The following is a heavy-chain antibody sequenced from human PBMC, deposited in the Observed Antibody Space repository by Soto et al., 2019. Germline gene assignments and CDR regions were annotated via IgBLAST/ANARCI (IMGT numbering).Heavy chain of an antibody. J-gene: IGHJ4*02. D-gene: IGHD5-12*01. CDR2: IYWDDDK. CDR1: GVSLSTSGVG. CDR3: AHVYGGYDNFDY. Sequence: QITLKESGPTLVKPTQTLTLTCTFSGVSLSTSGVGVGWIRQPPGKALQWLALIYWDDDKRYSPSLKSRLTITKDTSKNQVVLTMTNMDTVDTATYYCAHVYGGYDNFDYWGQGTLVTVSS. V-gene: IGHV2-5*02.